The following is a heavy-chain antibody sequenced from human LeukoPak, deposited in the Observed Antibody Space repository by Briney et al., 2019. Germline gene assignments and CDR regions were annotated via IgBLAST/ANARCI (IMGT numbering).Heavy chain of an antibody. CDR3: ATRVTTVVTEQSWFDP. J-gene: IGHJ5*02. CDR1: GYTLTELS. Sequence: ASVKVSCKVSGYTLTELSMHWVRQAPGKGLEWMGGFDPEDGETIYAQKFQGRVTMTEDTSTDTAYMELSSPRSEDTAVYYCATRVTTVVTEQSWFDPWGQGTLVTVSS. D-gene: IGHD4-23*01. V-gene: IGHV1-24*01. CDR2: FDPEDGET.